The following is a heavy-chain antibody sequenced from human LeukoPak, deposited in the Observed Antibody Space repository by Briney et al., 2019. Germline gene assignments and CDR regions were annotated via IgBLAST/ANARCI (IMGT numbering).Heavy chain of an antibody. Sequence: GGSLRLSCAASGFTFSSYSMNWVRQAPGKGLEWVSSISSSGTYIYYADSVKGRFTIPRDDAKNSRYLQMNSLRAEDTAVYYCARDHEQVVQLDAFDIWGQGTMVTVSS. V-gene: IGHV3-21*01. D-gene: IGHD1-1*01. CDR1: GFTFSSYS. J-gene: IGHJ3*02. CDR3: ARDHEQVVQLDAFDI. CDR2: ISSSGTYI.